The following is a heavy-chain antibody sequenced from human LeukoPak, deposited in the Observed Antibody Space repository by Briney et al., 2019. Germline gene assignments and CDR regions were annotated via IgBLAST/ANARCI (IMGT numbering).Heavy chain of an antibody. J-gene: IGHJ6*03. Sequence: GRSLRLSCAASGFTSSRYWMSWVRQAPGKGLEWVANIKQDGSGKEYVDSVKGRFTISRDNRQNSMYLQMNSLRVEDTAVYYCARSISAWFFPYYMDVWGKGTTVTVSS. CDR3: ARSISAWFFPYYMDV. CDR1: GFTSSRYW. V-gene: IGHV3-7*01. D-gene: IGHD6-19*01. CDR2: IKQDGSGK.